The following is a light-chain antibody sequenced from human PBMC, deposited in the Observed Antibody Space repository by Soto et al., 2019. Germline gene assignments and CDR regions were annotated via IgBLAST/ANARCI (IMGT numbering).Light chain of an antibody. CDR2: STS. J-gene: IGKJ1*01. V-gene: IGKV3-20*01. CDR3: QQYGSSPRT. CDR1: QTVRSNS. Sequence: IVLTQSPGTLSLSPGERATLSCRASQTVRSNSLAWYQQKPGQPPRLLIYSTSGRATGIPDRFSGSGSGTDFTLTISSLEPEDSAVSYCQQYGSSPRTFGQGTKVDIK.